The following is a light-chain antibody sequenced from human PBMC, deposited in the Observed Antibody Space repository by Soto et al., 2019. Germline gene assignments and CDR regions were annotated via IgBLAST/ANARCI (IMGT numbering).Light chain of an antibody. CDR1: QSLLNSNGNNY. Sequence: DIVMTQSPLSLPVTPGEPASISCTSSQSLLNSNGNNYLDWYVQKPGQSPQLLIHLGSKRASGVPDSFSASGSGTSFTLKISRVEAEDVAVSYCMQPLRNPWTFGQGTMVEIK. V-gene: IGKV2-28*01. CDR2: LGS. J-gene: IGKJ1*01. CDR3: MQPLRNPWT.